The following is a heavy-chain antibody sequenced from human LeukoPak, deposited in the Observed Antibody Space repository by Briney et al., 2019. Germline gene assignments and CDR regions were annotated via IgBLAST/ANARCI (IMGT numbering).Heavy chain of an antibody. Sequence: GASVKVSCKASEYTFTGYYMHWVRQAPGQGLEWMGWINPNSGGTNYAQKFQGRVTMTRDTSISTAYMELSRLRSDDTAVYYCARTIFGVVMRYYFDYWGQGTLVTVSS. J-gene: IGHJ4*02. CDR3: ARTIFGVVMRYYFDY. V-gene: IGHV1-2*02. D-gene: IGHD3-3*01. CDR1: EYTFTGYY. CDR2: INPNSGGT.